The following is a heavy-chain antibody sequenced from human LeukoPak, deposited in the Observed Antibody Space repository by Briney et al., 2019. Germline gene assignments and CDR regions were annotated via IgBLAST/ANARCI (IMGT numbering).Heavy chain of an antibody. CDR3: EREIIGGAKWDAFDI. V-gene: IGHV3-74*01. J-gene: IGHJ3*02. CDR2: INTDGSST. D-gene: IGHD3-16*01. CDR1: GFTFSSYW. Sequence: GGSLRLSCAASGFTFSSYWMHWVRQAPGKGLVWVSRINTDGSSTSYADSVKVRFTISRDNAKNTLYLQMNSLRAEDTAIYYCEREIIGGAKWDAFDIWGQGAMVTVSS.